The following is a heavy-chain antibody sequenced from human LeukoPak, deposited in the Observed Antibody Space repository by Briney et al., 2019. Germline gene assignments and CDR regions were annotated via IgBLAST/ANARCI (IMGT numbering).Heavy chain of an antibody. V-gene: IGHV3-23*01. Sequence: PGGSLRLSCAASEFTFSNYAMTWVRPAPGQGLEWVSAISGSGGSTYYADSVKGRFTTPRDNSKNTLYLQMKILRAEITAAYYCAKCGTSSGFDYWGQGSLVTVSS. CDR1: EFTFSNYA. CDR3: AKCGTSSGFDY. CDR2: ISGSGGST. J-gene: IGHJ4*02. D-gene: IGHD1/OR15-1a*01.